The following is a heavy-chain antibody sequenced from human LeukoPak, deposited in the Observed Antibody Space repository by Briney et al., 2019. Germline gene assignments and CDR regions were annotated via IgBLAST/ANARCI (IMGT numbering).Heavy chain of an antibody. V-gene: IGHV3-48*01. CDR2: ISSSSSII. CDR1: GFTFSSYN. CDR3: ARDCDTPYYGMDV. Sequence: GGSLRLSCAASGFTFSSYNMNWVRQAPGKGLEWVSYISSSSSIIYYADSVKGRFTISRDNGKSSLYLQMNSLRAEDTAVYYCARDCDTPYYGMDVWGQGTTVTVSS. D-gene: IGHD2-15*01. J-gene: IGHJ6*02.